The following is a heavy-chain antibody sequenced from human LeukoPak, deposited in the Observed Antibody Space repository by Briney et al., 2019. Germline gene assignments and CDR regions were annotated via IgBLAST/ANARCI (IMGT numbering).Heavy chain of an antibody. Sequence: GGTLRLSCAASGFTFSNYGMSWVRQAPGKGLEWVSAITGNGGSTYYADSVKGRFTISRDNSKNTLYVQMNSLRAEDTAVYYCAKDRAGLIVEPPYWGQGTLVTVSS. CDR3: AKDRAGLIVEPPY. D-gene: IGHD3-22*01. CDR1: GFTFSNYG. CDR2: ITGNGGST. J-gene: IGHJ4*02. V-gene: IGHV3-23*01.